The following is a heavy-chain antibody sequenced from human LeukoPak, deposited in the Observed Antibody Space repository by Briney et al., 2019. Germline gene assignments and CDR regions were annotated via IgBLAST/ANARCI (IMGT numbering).Heavy chain of an antibody. V-gene: IGHV4-59*11. D-gene: IGHD2-2*01. J-gene: IGHJ4*02. CDR1: GGSISSHY. CDR2: IYYSGST. Sequence: SETLSLTCTVSGGSISSHYWSWIRQPPGKGLEWIGYIYYSGSTSYNPSLKSRVTISVDTSKNQFSLKLSSVTAADTAVYYCARGFYQLLSVDWGQGTLVTVSS. CDR3: ARGFYQLLSVD.